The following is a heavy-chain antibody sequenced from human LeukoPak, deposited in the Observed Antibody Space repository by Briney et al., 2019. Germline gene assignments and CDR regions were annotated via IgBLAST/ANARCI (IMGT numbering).Heavy chain of an antibody. Sequence: GALRLSCAASGFTFSSYDMHWVRQAPGKGLEWVSAICTAGDTYYPGSVTGRFTISRENAKNSLYLQMNSLRAGDTAVYYCARGRYSYVIDYWGQGTLVTVSS. CDR2: ICTAGDT. V-gene: IGHV3-13*01. D-gene: IGHD5-18*01. CDR1: GFTFSSYD. CDR3: ARGRYSYVIDY. J-gene: IGHJ4*02.